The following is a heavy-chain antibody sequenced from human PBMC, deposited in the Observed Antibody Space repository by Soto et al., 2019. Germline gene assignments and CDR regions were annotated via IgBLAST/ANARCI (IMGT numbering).Heavy chain of an antibody. V-gene: IGHV1-24*01. J-gene: IGHJ4*02. CDR2: FDPEDGET. D-gene: IGHD2-15*01. Sequence: GASVKVSCKVSGYTLTELSMHWVRQAPGKGLEWMGGFDPEDGETIYAQKFQGRVTMTEDTSTDTAYMELSSLRSEDTAVYYCATAMPVRVVAATLYYFDYWGQGTLVTVSS. CDR3: ATAMPVRVVAATLYYFDY. CDR1: GYTLTELS.